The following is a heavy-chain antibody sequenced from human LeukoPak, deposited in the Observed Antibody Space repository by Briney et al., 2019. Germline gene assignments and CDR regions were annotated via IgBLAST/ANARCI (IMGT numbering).Heavy chain of an antibody. CDR1: GGSISSYY. CDR2: VYYSGST. Sequence: SETLSLTCTVSGGSISSYYWSWIRQPPGKGLEWIGYVYYSGSTNYNPSLKSRFTISVDTSKNQFSLKLSSVTAADTAVYYCARLPGNWFDPWGQGTLVTVSS. V-gene: IGHV4-59*01. D-gene: IGHD3-10*01. J-gene: IGHJ5*02. CDR3: ARLPGNWFDP.